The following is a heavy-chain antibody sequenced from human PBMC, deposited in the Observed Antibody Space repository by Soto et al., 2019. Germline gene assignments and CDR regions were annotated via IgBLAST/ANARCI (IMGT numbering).Heavy chain of an antibody. V-gene: IGHV4-59*08. J-gene: IGHJ4*02. CDR1: GGSISNYY. CDR3: AKHRTAFDS. Sequence: PSETLSLTCTVSGGSISNYYWSWIRQPPGKGLEYIGYIYYSGSTNYNPSLKSRVTISVDTSKNQFSLKLNSVTAADTAVYYCAKHRTAFDSWGQGTLVTVSS. D-gene: IGHD2-21*02. CDR2: IYYSGST.